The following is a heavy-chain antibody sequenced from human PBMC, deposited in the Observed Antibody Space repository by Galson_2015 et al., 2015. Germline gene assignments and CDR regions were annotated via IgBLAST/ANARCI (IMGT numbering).Heavy chain of an antibody. V-gene: IGHV1-46*01. Sequence: SVKVSCKASGYTFTTYHIHWVRQAPGQGLEWMARINPSGDTTTYAQKFQGRVTVTSDTSTSTVYMDVSSPGSEDTAVYYCARDYGATAAPGYYGLDVWGQGTTVTVSS. CDR1: GYTFTTYH. J-gene: IGHJ6*02. D-gene: IGHD6-13*01. CDR3: ARDYGATAAPGYYGLDV. CDR2: INPSGDTT.